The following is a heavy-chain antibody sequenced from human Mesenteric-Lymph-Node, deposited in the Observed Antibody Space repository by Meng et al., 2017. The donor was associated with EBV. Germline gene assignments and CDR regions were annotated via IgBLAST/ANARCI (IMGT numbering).Heavy chain of an antibody. V-gene: IGHV4-61*01. CDR1: GASVSSGHYY. CDR2: IYSGGST. CDR3: AYLLYAIIRS. Sequence: QVQLQESGPGLLKPSETLSLTCAVSGASVSSGHYYWTWIRQPPGKGLEWIGYIYSGGSTNYSPSLMSRVTITKDTSKNQVVLTMTNMDPMNTGTYYCAYLLYAIIRSWGQGNLVTVSS. J-gene: IGHJ5*02. D-gene: IGHD5/OR15-5a*01.